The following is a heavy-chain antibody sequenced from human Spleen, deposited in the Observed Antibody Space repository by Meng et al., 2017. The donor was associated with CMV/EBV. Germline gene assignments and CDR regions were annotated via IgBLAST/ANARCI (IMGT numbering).Heavy chain of an antibody. CDR1: GGSICSSSYY. D-gene: IGHD6-6*01. CDR2: IYYSGST. CDR3: ARLRVHSSSSARRGGAFDI. Sequence: SETLSLTCTVSGGSICSSSYYWGWIRQPPGKGLEWIGSIYYSGSTYYNPSLKSRVTISVDTSKNQFSLKLSSVTAADTAVYYCARLRVHSSSSARRGGAFDIWGQGTMVTVSS. J-gene: IGHJ3*02. V-gene: IGHV4-39*07.